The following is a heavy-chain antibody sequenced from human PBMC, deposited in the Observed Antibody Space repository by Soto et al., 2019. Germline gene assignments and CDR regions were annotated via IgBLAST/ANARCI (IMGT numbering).Heavy chain of an antibody. CDR2: VYHTGRT. CDR1: GGSFKSGSYS. V-gene: IGHV4-61*01. Sequence: PSETLSLTCTVSGGSFKSGSYSWSWIRQPPGKGLEWIGYVYHTGRTSYNPSLKSRGSISMDTSKNQFSLNLDSVTAADTAVYFCARDFAYFDSWGQGTLVTVYS. D-gene: IGHD3-3*01. CDR3: ARDFAYFDS. J-gene: IGHJ4*02.